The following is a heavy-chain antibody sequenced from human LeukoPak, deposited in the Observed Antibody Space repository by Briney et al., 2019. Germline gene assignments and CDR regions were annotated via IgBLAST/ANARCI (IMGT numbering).Heavy chain of an antibody. CDR1: GFTFSSYA. J-gene: IGHJ4*02. CDR2: ISESGDST. D-gene: IGHD2-15*01. V-gene: IGHV3-23*01. Sequence: GGSLRLSCAASGFTFSSYAMSWVRQAPGEGLEWVSAISESGDSTYYTDSVKGRFAISRDNSKNTLYLQMNSLRAEDTAVYYCAKDIPVWYFDYWGQGTLVTVSS. CDR3: AKDIPVWYFDY.